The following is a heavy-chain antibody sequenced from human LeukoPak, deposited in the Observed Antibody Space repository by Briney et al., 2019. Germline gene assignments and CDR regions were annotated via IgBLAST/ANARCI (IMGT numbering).Heavy chain of an antibody. CDR1: GGSFSGYY. J-gene: IGHJ4*02. V-gene: IGHV4-34*01. Sequence: SETLSLTCAVYGGSFSGYYWSWIRQPPGKGLEWIGEINHSGSTNYNPSLKSRVTISVDTSKNQFSLKLSSVTAADTAVYYCARVVRGVKVALADYWGQGTLVTVSS. CDR2: INHSGST. D-gene: IGHD3-10*01. CDR3: ARVVRGVKVALADY.